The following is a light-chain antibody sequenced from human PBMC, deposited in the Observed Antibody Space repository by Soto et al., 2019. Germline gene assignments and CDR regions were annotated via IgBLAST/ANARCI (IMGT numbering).Light chain of an antibody. V-gene: IGKV1-6*01. Sequence: IQMTQCPYSLSASVGDRVTITCRASQSISSYLNWYQQKPGKAPKLVIYGVFNLQSGVPSRFGGSGFGTDFTLTISSLQPEDSATYYCLQDFNYPLTFGGGTKV. CDR2: GVF. CDR3: LQDFNYPLT. J-gene: IGKJ4*01. CDR1: QSISSY.